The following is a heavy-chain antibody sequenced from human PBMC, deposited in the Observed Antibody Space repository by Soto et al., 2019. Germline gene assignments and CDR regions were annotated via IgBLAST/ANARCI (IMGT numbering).Heavy chain of an antibody. CDR1: GFTFSNAW. CDR3: TTDGKQTGIAVAGPGFQH. V-gene: IGHV3-15*01. Sequence: GGSLRLSCAASGFTFSNAWMSWVRQAPGKGLEWVGRIKSKTDGGTTDYAAPVKGRFTISRDDSKNTLYLQMNSLKTEDTAVYYCTTDGKQTGIAVAGPGFQHWGQGTLVTVSS. CDR2: IKSKTDGGTT. J-gene: IGHJ1*01. D-gene: IGHD6-19*01.